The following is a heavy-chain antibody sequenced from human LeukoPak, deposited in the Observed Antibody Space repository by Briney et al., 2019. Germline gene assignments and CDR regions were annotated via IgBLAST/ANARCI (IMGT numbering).Heavy chain of an antibody. Sequence: PGGTLRLSCAASGFTFSSYSMNWVRQAPGKGLEWVSSISIGSGYIHYADSVKGRFTISRDSAKKSLYLQMNSLRAEDTAVYYCARDGLGIDYWGQGTLVTVST. CDR3: ARDGLGIDY. CDR2: ISIGSGYI. J-gene: IGHJ4*02. CDR1: GFTFSSYS. D-gene: IGHD3-10*01. V-gene: IGHV3-21*01.